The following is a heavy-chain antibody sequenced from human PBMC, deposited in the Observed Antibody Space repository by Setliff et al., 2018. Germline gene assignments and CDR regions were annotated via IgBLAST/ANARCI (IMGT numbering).Heavy chain of an antibody. V-gene: IGHV3-21*01. Sequence: GGSLRLSCAASGFTFDDYGMNWVRQAPGKGLEWVSSISSSSSYIYYADSVKGRFTISRDNAKNSLYLQMNSLRAEDTAVYYCARKGVMGDYMDVWGQGTTVTVSS. CDR2: ISSSSSYI. CDR1: GFTFDDYG. J-gene: IGHJ6*02. CDR3: ARKGVMGDYMDV. D-gene: IGHD3-16*01.